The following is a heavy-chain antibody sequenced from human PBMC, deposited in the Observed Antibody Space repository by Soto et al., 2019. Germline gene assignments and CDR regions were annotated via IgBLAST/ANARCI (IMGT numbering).Heavy chain of an antibody. CDR3: ARFPLYTSMIYRLDP. D-gene: IGHD3-16*01. CDR2: IYYGGST. V-gene: IGHV4-31*02. Sequence: NLSLTCTVSGGAISSGGYYWSWIRQHPGKGLVWIGSIYYGGSTYYNPSLKSRVTISLDTSKNQFSLKLTSVTAADTAVYYCARFPLYTSMIYRLDPRGQGTLVTGSA. J-gene: IGHJ5*02. CDR1: GGAISSGGYY.